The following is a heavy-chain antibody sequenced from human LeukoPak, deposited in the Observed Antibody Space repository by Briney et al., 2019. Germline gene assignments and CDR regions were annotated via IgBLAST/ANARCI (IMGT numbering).Heavy chain of an antibody. J-gene: IGHJ4*02. CDR2: IRYDGSNK. Sequence: PGGSLRLSCAASGFTFSSYGMHWVRQAPGKGLEWVAFIRYDGSNKYYADSVKGRFTISRDNSKNTLYLQMNSLRAEDTAVYYCAKLPIYSSGWYFDYWGQGTLVTVSS. D-gene: IGHD6-19*01. CDR3: AKLPIYSSGWYFDY. V-gene: IGHV3-30*02. CDR1: GFTFSSYG.